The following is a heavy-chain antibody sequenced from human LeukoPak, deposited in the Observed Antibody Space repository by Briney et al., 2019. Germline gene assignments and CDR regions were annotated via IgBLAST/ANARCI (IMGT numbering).Heavy chain of an antibody. Sequence: GGSLRLSCAASGFTVSSNYVSWVRQAPGKGLEWAAVSHSDGKTYYADSVKGRFTISRDSSQTTLYLQMNSLRAEDTAVYYCARHGVLRYIDDWGQGTLVTVSS. D-gene: IGHD3-9*01. J-gene: IGHJ4*02. CDR2: SHSDGKT. CDR3: ARHGVLRYIDD. CDR1: GFTVSSNY. V-gene: IGHV3-53*01.